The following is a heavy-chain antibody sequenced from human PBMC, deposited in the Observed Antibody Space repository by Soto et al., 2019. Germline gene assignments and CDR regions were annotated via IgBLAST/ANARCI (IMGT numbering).Heavy chain of an antibody. Sequence: EVQLVESGGGLLQPGGSLRLSCAASGFSFSSYSMNWVRQAPGKGLEWVSYISGSSTNIYYADSVKGRFTISRDNAKNSVYLQMNSLRDEDTAVYYCARAHDYGGDGRGMDVWGQGTTVTVSS. V-gene: IGHV3-48*02. J-gene: IGHJ6*02. CDR3: ARAHDYGGDGRGMDV. CDR2: ISGSSTNI. D-gene: IGHD4-17*01. CDR1: GFSFSSYS.